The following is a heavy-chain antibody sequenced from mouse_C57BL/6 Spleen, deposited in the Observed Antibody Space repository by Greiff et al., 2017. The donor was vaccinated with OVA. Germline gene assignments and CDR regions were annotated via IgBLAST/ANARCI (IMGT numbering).Heavy chain of an antibody. CDR1: GFTFSSYA. Sequence: DVMLVESGGGLVKPGGSLKLSCAASGFTFSSYAMSWVRQTPEKRLEWVATISDGGSYTYYPDNVKGRFTISRDNAKNNLYLQMSHLKSEDTAMYYCAREGGTTVVARYYAMDYWGQGTSVTVSS. J-gene: IGHJ4*01. CDR3: AREGGTTVVARYYAMDY. D-gene: IGHD1-1*01. CDR2: ISDGGSYT. V-gene: IGHV5-4*01.